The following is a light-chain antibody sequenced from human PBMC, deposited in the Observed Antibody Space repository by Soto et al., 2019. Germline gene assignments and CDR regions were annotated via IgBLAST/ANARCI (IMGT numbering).Light chain of an antibody. J-gene: IGLJ1*01. CDR3: ISYTSDDGRYV. V-gene: IGLV2-14*01. CDR1: NSDVGIYDF. CDR2: EVS. Sequence: QSVLTQPASVSGTPGQSITISCTGSNSDVGIYDFVSWYQHHPGRAPKLIVSEVSHRPSGVSNRFSGSKSGNTASLTISRLQSEDEADYYCISYTSDDGRYVFGTGTKLTVL.